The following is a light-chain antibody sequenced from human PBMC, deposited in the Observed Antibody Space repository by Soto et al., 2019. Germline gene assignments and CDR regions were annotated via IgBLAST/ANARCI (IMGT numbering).Light chain of an antibody. Sequence: QSALTQPPSASGAPGQSVTISCTGTSSDVGGYNYVSWYQQHPGKAPKLMIYEVSKRPSGVPDRFSGSKSGNTASLTVSGLQAEDEADYYCSSYALSNHVVFGGGTKLTVL. CDR1: SSDVGGYNY. J-gene: IGLJ2*01. CDR3: SSYALSNHVV. V-gene: IGLV2-8*01. CDR2: EVS.